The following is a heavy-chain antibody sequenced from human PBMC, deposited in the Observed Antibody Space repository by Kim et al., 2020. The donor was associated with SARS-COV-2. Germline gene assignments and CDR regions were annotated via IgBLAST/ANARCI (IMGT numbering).Heavy chain of an antibody. J-gene: IGHJ6*02. Sequence: YSDAVKGRGHISRDNSQNTLYLQMNRLRAEDTALYYCVKGQANIIRDGMDVWGRGTTVTVSS. CDR3: VKGQANIIRDGMDV. V-gene: IGHV3-23*01.